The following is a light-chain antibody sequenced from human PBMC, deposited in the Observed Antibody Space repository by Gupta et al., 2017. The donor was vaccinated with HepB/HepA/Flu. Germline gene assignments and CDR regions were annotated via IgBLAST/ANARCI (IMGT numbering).Light chain of an antibody. J-gene: IGLJ2*01. CDR3: QSYDSSLSGVV. V-gene: IGLV1-40*01. CDR1: SSNIGAGYD. CDR2: DKT. Sequence: QSVLTQSPPASGAPGQGVTIPFTGSSSNIGAGYDVYWYHQLPGSAPKLLIYDKTTRPSGVPDRFSASRSGTSASLAIIGLQAEDEADYYCQSYDSSLSGVVFGGGTKVTVL.